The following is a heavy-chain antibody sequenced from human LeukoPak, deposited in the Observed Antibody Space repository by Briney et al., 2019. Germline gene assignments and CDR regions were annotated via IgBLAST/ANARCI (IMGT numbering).Heavy chain of an antibody. D-gene: IGHD2-15*01. CDR2: IYTSGST. V-gene: IGHV4-61*02. CDR3: ARHECGGSCYPEDY. Sequence: PSETLSLTCAVSGGSISSGSYYWSWIRQPAGKGLEWIGRIYTSGSTNYNPSLKSRVTISVDTSKNQFSLKLSSVTAADTAVYYCARHECGGSCYPEDYWGQGTLVTVSS. CDR1: GGSISSGSYY. J-gene: IGHJ4*02.